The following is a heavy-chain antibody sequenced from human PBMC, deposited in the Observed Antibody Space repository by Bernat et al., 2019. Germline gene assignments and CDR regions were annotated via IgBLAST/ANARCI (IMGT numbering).Heavy chain of an antibody. CDR3: AKFPTFLPAAVDY. D-gene: IGHD2-2*01. CDR2: ISGSGSST. V-gene: IGHV3-23*01. J-gene: IGHJ4*02. CDR1: GFTFSRYA. Sequence: EVQLLESGGGLVQPGGSLSLSCAVSGFTFSRYAMNWVRQAPGKGLEWVSAISGSGSSTYYADSVEGRFTISRDNSKNTLYLQMNSLRAEDTAVYYCAKFPTFLPAAVDYWGQGTLVTVSS.